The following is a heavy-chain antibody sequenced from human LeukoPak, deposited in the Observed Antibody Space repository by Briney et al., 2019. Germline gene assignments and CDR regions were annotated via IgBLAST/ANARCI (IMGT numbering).Heavy chain of an antibody. CDR3: ARRSTVLTANYEY. D-gene: IGHD4-23*01. CDR1: GGSISSGNYH. CDR2: IYSSGNT. Sequence: SETLSLTCTVSGGSISSGNYHWIWIRQPAGKGLEWIGRIYSSGNTNYNPSLKSRVSISIDTSKNQFSLRLTSVTAADTALYYCARRSTVLTANYEYWGQGTLVTVSA. J-gene: IGHJ4*02. V-gene: IGHV4-61*02.